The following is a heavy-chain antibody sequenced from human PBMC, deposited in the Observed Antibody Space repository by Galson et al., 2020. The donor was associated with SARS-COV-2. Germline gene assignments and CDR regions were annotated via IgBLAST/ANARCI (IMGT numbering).Heavy chain of an antibody. J-gene: IGHJ5*02. CDR1: GFTFSSYA. Sequence: GESLKISCAASGFTFSSYAMHWVRQAPGKGLEWVADISYEGSNKYYADPVKGRFTISRDNSKNTLYLQMNSLRAEDTAVYYCAREDILRYPEGFDPWGQGTLVTVSS. CDR2: ISYEGSNK. CDR3: AREDILRYPEGFDP. D-gene: IGHD3-9*01. V-gene: IGHV3-30*04.